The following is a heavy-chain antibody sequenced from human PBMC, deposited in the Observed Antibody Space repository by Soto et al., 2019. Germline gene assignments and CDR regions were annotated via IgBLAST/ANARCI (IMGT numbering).Heavy chain of an antibody. D-gene: IGHD5-12*01. CDR3: ARGLPRRLRWLHSFDY. J-gene: IGHJ4*02. CDR2: MNPNSGNT. CDR1: GYTFTSYD. V-gene: IGHV1-8*01. Sequence: QVQLVQSGAEVKKPGASVKVSCKASGYTFTSYDINWVRQATGQGLEWMGWMNPNSGNTGYAQKFQGRVTMTRNTSISTAYMELSSLRSEDTAVYYCARGLPRRLRWLHSFDYWGQGTLVTVSS.